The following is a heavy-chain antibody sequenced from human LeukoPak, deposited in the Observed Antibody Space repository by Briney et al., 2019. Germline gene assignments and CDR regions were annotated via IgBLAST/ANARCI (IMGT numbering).Heavy chain of an antibody. J-gene: IGHJ5*02. CDR2: IKSKTDGGTT. CDR1: GFTFSNAW. D-gene: IGHD3-3*01. V-gene: IGHV3-15*01. Sequence: GGSLRLSCAASGFTFSNAWMSWVRQAAGKGLEWVGRIKSKTDGGTTDYAAPVKGRFTISRDDSKNTLYLQMNSLKTEDTAVYYCTTDSYYDFWRGYWRFDPWGQGTLVTVSS. CDR3: TTDSYYDFWRGYWRFDP.